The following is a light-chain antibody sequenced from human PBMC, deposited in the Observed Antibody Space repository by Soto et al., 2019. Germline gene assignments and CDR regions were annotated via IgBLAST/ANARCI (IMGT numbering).Light chain of an antibody. Sequence: AVQLTQSPSSLSASVGDSVTITCRASQGIRTDLGWYQQRPGTAPKLLIYAASNLQSGVPSRFSGSGFGTDFSLTIRSLQPEDSAIYFCLQNYNHPITFGQGTRLEI. J-gene: IGKJ5*01. CDR2: AAS. CDR3: LQNYNHPIT. CDR1: QGIRTD. V-gene: IGKV1-6*02.